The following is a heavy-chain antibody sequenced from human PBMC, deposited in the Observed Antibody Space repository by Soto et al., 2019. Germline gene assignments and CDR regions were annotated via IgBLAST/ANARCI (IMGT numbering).Heavy chain of an antibody. CDR1: GFTFSSYG. J-gene: IGHJ4*02. V-gene: IGHV3-33*01. CDR3: ARDRDKSTFDY. CDR2: IWYDGSNK. Sequence: QVQLVESGGGVVQPGRSLRLSSAASGFTFSSYGMHWVRQAPGKGLEWVAVIWYDGSNKYYADSVKGRFTISRDNSKNTLYLQMNSLRAEDTAVYYCARDRDKSTFDYWGQGTLVTVSS.